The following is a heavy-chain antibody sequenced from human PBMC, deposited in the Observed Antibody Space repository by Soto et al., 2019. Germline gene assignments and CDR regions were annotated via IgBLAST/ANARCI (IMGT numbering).Heavy chain of an antibody. J-gene: IGHJ6*02. CDR1: GGTFSSYA. V-gene: IGHV1-69*06. CDR3: ARGAPPSSTSLWMQNYYYYYGMDV. D-gene: IGHD2-2*01. CDR2: IIPIFGTA. Sequence: QVQRVQSGAEVKKPGSSVKVSCKASGGTFSSYAISWVRQAPGQGLEWMGGIIPIFGTANYAHKFQGRVTITADKSTSTAYMELSSLGSEDTAVYYCARGAPPSSTSLWMQNYYYYYGMDVWGQGTTVTVSS.